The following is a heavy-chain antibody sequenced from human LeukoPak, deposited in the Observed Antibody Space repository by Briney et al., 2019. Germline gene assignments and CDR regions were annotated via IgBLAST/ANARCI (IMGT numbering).Heavy chain of an antibody. V-gene: IGHV4-38-2*01. CDR1: GYSISSGYY. CDR3: ARTTYYYDTTLFD. D-gene: IGHD3-22*01. CDR2: IYHSGST. Sequence: PSETLSLTCAVSGYSISSGYYWDWIRQPPGKGLEWIGSIYHSGSTYYNPSLKSRVTISVDTSKNQFSLKLSSVTAADTAVYYCARTTYYYDTTLFDWGQGTLVTVSS. J-gene: IGHJ4*02.